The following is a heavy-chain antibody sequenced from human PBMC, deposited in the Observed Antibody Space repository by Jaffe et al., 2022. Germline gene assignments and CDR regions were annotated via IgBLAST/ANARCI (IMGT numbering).Heavy chain of an antibody. CDR1: GFSFSDSW. CDR3: AKDRGWNTLDN. Sequence: EVQLVESGGGSAQPGGSLRLSCTASGFSFSDSWMHWVRQAPGKGLVWVSRVKPDGTHTTYADSVKGRFTISRDNAKNTLYLQMNSLRVEDTAVYYCAKDRGWNTLDNWGQGTSITVSS. D-gene: IGHD1-1*01. CDR2: VKPDGTHT. V-gene: IGHV3-74*01. J-gene: IGHJ4*02.